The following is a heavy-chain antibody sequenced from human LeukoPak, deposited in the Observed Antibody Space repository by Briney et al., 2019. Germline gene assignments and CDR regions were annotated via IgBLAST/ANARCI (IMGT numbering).Heavy chain of an antibody. CDR2: INHSGST. D-gene: IGHD2-2*01. Sequence: SETLSLTCAVYGGSFSGYYWSWIRQPPGKGLEWIGEINHSGSTNYNPSLKSRVTISVDTSKNQFSLKLSSVTAADTAVYYCARHPLAYCSSTSCYRFDYYFDYWGQGTLVTVSS. CDR1: GGSFSGYY. V-gene: IGHV4-34*01. J-gene: IGHJ4*02. CDR3: ARHPLAYCSSTSCYRFDYYFDY.